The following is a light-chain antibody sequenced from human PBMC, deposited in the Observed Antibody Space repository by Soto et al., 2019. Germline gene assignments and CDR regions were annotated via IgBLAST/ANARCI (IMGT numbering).Light chain of an antibody. CDR3: GTWDSGLSGGV. CDR1: SSNIGNNY. J-gene: IGLJ2*01. Sequence: QSVLTQPPSVSAAPGQKVTISCSGSSSNIGNNYVSWYQQLPGTAPKLLIYETNKRPSGIPDRFSGSKSGTAATLGITGLQTGDEADYYCGTWDSGLSGGVFGGGTKVTVL. V-gene: IGLV1-51*02. CDR2: ETN.